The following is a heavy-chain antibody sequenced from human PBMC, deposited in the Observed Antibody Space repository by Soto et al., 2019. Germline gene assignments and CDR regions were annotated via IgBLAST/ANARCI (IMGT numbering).Heavy chain of an antibody. J-gene: IGHJ5*02. CDR1: GFSLRTSG. Sequence: QVQLGESGGGVVQSGRSLTLSCAASGFSLRTSGMHWLRRAPGKGLEWVGFIWYDGTKRFYANSVKGRSTISKDNSNNILYLQMSGLRAEDTAVYYCARDVVTAVAGSVNFFDTWGQGTLVTVSS. V-gene: IGHV3-33*01. CDR2: IWYDGTKR. D-gene: IGHD6-19*01. CDR3: ARDVVTAVAGSVNFFDT.